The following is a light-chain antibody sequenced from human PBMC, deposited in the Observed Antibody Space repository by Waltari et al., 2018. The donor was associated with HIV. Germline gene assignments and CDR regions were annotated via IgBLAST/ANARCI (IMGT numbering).Light chain of an antibody. CDR2: RSI. Sequence: QSVLTQPPSASGTPGQRVTISCSGSSSNIESNYVYWYQQLPATAPKLLIYRSIQRPSGAPDRVACSKSGTSASLAISGLRSEDEADYYCAAWDDSLSVVVFGGGTKLTVL. V-gene: IGLV1-47*01. CDR1: SSNIESNY. J-gene: IGLJ2*01. CDR3: AAWDDSLSVVV.